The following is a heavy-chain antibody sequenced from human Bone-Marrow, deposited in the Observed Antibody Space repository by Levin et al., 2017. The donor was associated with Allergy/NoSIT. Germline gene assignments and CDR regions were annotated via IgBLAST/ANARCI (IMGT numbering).Heavy chain of an antibody. CDR2: ISSDGNTL. J-gene: IGHJ4*02. Sequence: GGSLRLSCEAFGFTFSDNYMSWIRRSPGKGLEWVAYISSDGNTLYHAASVKGRFTVSRDNAKKSLYLNMESLRDDDTAVYYCARDVGSGIFDLWGQGTLVTVST. V-gene: IGHV3-11*01. CDR1: GFTFSDNY. CDR3: ARDVGSGIFDL. D-gene: IGHD1-26*01.